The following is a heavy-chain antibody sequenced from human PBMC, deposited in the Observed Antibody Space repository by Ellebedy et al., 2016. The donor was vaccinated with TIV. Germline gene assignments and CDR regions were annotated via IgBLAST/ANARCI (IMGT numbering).Heavy chain of an antibody. D-gene: IGHD2-15*01. Sequence: GESLKISCTASGFTFGDYAMSWFRQAPGKGLEWVGFIRSKAYGGTTEYAASVKGRFTISRDDSKSIVYLQMNSLKTEDTAVYYCTSSPVVVAAKEVSYYYYYGMDVWGQGTTVTVSS. CDR3: TSSPVVVAAKEVSYYYYYGMDV. V-gene: IGHV3-49*03. J-gene: IGHJ6*02. CDR2: IRSKAYGGTT. CDR1: GFTFGDYA.